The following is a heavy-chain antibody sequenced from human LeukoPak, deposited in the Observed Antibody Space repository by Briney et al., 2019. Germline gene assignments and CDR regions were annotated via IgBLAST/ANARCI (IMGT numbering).Heavy chain of an antibody. Sequence: PSETLSLTCTVSGYSISSGYYWGWIRQPPGKGLEWIGSIYHSGRTFYNPSLKSRVTISVDTSKNQFSLKLSSVTAADTAVYYCARVRGYYDSSGYPYYYYYYMDVWGKGTTVTISS. CDR3: ARVRGYYDSSGYPYYYYYYMDV. D-gene: IGHD3-22*01. CDR2: IYHSGRT. J-gene: IGHJ6*03. CDR1: GYSISSGYY. V-gene: IGHV4-38-2*02.